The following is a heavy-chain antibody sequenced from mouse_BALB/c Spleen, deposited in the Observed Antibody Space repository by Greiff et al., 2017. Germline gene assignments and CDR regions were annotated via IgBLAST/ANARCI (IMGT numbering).Heavy chain of an antibody. CDR3: ARFGDYYAMDY. J-gene: IGHJ4*01. V-gene: IGHV1-4*01. CDR2: INPSSGYT. Sequence: VQLVESGAELARPGASVKMSCKASGYTFTSYTMHWVKQRPGQGLEWIGYINPSSGYTNYNQKFKDKATLTADKSSSTAYMQLSSLTSEDSAVYYCARFGDYYAMDYWGQGTSVTVSS. CDR1: GYTFTSYT.